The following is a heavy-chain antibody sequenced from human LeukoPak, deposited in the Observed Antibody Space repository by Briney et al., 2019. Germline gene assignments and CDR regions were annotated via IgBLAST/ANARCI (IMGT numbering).Heavy chain of an antibody. D-gene: IGHD3-16*02. CDR3: ARQYDYVWGSYRYAYYYYMDV. CDR1: GGSISSSSYY. V-gene: IGHV4-39*01. CDR2: IYYSGST. J-gene: IGHJ6*03. Sequence: SETLSLTCTVSGGSISSSSYYWGWIRQPPGKGLEWIGSIYYSGSTYYNPSLKSRVTISVDTSKNQFSLKLSSVTAADTAVYYCARQYDYVWGSYRYAYYYYMDVWGKGTTVTASS.